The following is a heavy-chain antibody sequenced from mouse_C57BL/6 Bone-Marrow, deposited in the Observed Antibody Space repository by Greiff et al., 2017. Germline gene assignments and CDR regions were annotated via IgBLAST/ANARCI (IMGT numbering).Heavy chain of an antibody. D-gene: IGHD1-1*01. J-gene: IGHJ3*01. CDR1: GYTFTSYW. CDR2: ITPGSGST. V-gene: IGHV1-55*01. CDR3: ARGSTRFAY. Sequence: QVQLQQPGAELVKPGASVKMSCKASGYTFTSYWITWVKQRPGQGLEWIGDITPGSGSTNYNEKFKSNATLTVDQSSSTAYMQLSSLTSEDSAVYYCARGSTRFAYWGQGTLVTVSA.